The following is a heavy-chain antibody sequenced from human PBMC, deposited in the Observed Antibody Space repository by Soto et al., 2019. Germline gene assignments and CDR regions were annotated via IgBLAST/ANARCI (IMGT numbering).Heavy chain of an antibody. CDR1: GYTFIGYY. Sequence: QVQLVQSGAEVKKPGASVKVSCKASGYTFIGYYIHWVRQAPGQGLEWMGRINPRSGDTTYAQKFQGRVTMTRDTSISTAYMELSSLRSDETAVYYCGRDGVGATPLGWFDPWGQGSLVTVSS. V-gene: IGHV1-2*06. D-gene: IGHD1-26*01. J-gene: IGHJ5*02. CDR3: GRDGVGATPLGWFDP. CDR2: INPRSGDT.